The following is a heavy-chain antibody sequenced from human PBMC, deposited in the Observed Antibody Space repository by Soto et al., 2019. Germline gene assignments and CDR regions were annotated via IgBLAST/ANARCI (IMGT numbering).Heavy chain of an antibody. V-gene: IGHV4-59*08. CDR2: IYYSVIT. CDR3: ARPFAAQRVVGFDF. J-gene: IGHJ4*02. Sequence: SETLSLTGTVSCGSISSNYWSWIRQPPGNGLYCIGYIYYSVITNXXPSLKSRXXISVDTSKNHXSLKLXSVTAAYTAVYYCARPFAAQRVVGFDFWGQGLXVXVSS. D-gene: IGHD3-3*01. CDR1: CGSISSNY.